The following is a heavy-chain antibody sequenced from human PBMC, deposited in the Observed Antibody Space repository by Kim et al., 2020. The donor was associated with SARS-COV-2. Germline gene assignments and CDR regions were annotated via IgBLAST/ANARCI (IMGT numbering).Heavy chain of an antibody. CDR3: AGKTYFDY. Sequence: SETLSLTCTVSDGSISSDYWSWIRQPPGKGLEWIGYVSSSGTTNYNPSLKSRVTISIDTSKSQFSLELNSVTAADTAVYYCAGKTYFDYWGQGTLVIVSS. J-gene: IGHJ4*02. V-gene: IGHV4-59*08. CDR2: VSSSGTT. CDR1: DGSISSDY.